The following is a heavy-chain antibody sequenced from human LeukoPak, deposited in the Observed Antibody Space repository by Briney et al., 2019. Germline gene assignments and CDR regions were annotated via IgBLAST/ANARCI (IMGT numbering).Heavy chain of an antibody. D-gene: IGHD3-10*01. CDR1: GGTFSSYA. V-gene: IGHV1-69*13. CDR2: IIPIFGTA. J-gene: IGHJ6*02. Sequence: ASVKVSCKASGGTFSSYAISWVRQAPGQGLEWMGGIIPIFGTANYAQKFQGRVTITADESTSTAYMELSSLRSEDTAVYYCARDRQWFGDPTEVYHYYYGMDVWGQGTTVTVSS. CDR3: ARDRQWFGDPTEVYHYYYGMDV.